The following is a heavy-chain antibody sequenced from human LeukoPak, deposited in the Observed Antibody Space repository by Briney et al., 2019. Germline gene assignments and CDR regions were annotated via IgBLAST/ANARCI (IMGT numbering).Heavy chain of an antibody. J-gene: IGHJ3*02. D-gene: IGHD2-15*01. CDR3: ARGGLVGAFDI. Sequence: PAEPLSLTCAVYGESFSGYYWSWLRQPPGKGLEWIGEINHSGSTNYNPSLKSRVNISVDTSKNQFSLKLSSVTAADTAVYYCARGGLVGAFDIWGQGTMVTVSS. V-gene: IGHV4-34*01. CDR2: INHSGST. CDR1: GESFSGYY.